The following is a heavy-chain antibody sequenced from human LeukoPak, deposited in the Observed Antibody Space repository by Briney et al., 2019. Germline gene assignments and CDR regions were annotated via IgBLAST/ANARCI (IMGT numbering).Heavy chain of an antibody. V-gene: IGHV4-61*02. J-gene: IGHJ4*02. CDR3: AREFGY. CDR2: IYTSGST. D-gene: IGHD3-10*01. CDR1: GGSISSGSYY. Sequence: SQTLSLTCTVSGGSISSGSYYWSWIRQPAGKGLEWIGRIYTSGSTNYNPSLKSRVTISVDMSKNQFSLKLSSVTAADTAVYYCAREFGYWGQGTLVTVSS.